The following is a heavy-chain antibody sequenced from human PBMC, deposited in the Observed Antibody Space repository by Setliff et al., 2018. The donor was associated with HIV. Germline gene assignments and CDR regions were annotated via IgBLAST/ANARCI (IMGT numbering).Heavy chain of an antibody. V-gene: IGHV1-69*10. Sequence: GASVKVSCKASGGTFGNYGVGWVRQAPGQGLEWVGGIVPILNIANYAQEFQGRATITADKSTSTVYMEVRDLKPDDTALYYCARGWSEGTHLFQVEYFQHWGQGTLVTVS. CDR3: ARGWSEGTHLFQVEYFQH. CDR2: IVPILNIA. D-gene: IGHD2-8*01. CDR1: GGTFGNYG. J-gene: IGHJ1*01.